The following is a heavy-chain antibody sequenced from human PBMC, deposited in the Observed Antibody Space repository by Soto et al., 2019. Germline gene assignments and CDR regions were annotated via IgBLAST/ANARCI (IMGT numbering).Heavy chain of an antibody. CDR2: TDFDGTTT. Sequence: GGSLRLSCAASGFTFSSYWMHWVRQAPGKGLVWVSRTDFDGTTTNYADSVKGRFTISRDNAKDTLYLQINSLRVEDTAVYYCVRGAAAGYYGVDVWGQGTTVTVSS. V-gene: IGHV3-74*01. CDR3: VRGAAAGYYGVDV. CDR1: GFTFSSYW. J-gene: IGHJ6*02. D-gene: IGHD6-13*01.